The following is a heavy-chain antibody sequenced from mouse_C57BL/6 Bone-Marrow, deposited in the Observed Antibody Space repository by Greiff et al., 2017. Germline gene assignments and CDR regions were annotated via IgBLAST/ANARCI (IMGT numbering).Heavy chain of an antibody. CDR3: TGKGYYAMDY. CDR2: IRLKSDNYAT. Sequence: EVKLVESGGGLVQPGGSMKLSCVASGFTFSNYWMNWVRQSPEKGLEWVAQIRLKSDNYATDYAESVKGRFTMSRYDSKSSVYLQMNNLRAVDTGIYYCTGKGYYAMDYWGQGTSVTVSS. J-gene: IGHJ4*01. CDR1: GFTFSNYW. V-gene: IGHV6-3*01.